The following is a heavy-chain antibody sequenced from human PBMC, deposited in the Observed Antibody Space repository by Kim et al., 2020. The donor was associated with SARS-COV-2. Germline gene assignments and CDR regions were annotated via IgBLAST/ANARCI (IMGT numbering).Heavy chain of an antibody. D-gene: IGHD3-10*01. Sequence: GGSLRLSCAASGFTFSFYYMGWARQAPGKGLEWLANINHDGSVKAYVDSVKGRFTISRDNAKNSLFLQMNSLRVEETAVYVCARDDTAGNIDYWGQGTLVTVSS. J-gene: IGHJ4*02. V-gene: IGHV3-7*03. CDR1: GFTFSFYY. CDR3: ARDDTAGNIDY. CDR2: INHDGSVK.